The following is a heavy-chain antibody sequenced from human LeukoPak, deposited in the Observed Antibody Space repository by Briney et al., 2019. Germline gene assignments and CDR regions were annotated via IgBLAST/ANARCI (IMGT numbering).Heavy chain of an antibody. Sequence: ASVKVSCKASGYTFTSYYMHWVRQAPGQGLEWMGIINPSGGSTSYARKFQGRVTMTRDTSTSTVYMELSSLRSEDTAVYYCARRGGYYDSSGYAIPYWYFDLWGRGTLVTVSS. D-gene: IGHD3-22*01. CDR2: INPSGGST. J-gene: IGHJ2*01. V-gene: IGHV1-46*01. CDR1: GYTFTSYY. CDR3: ARRGGYYDSSGYAIPYWYFDL.